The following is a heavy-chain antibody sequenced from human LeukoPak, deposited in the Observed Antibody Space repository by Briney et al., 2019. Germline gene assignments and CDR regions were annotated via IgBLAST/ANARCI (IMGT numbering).Heavy chain of an antibody. J-gene: IGHJ4*02. CDR1: GFTFSSYG. D-gene: IGHD3-22*01. CDR3: AADYYDSSGYYPLDY. CDR2: ISYDGSNK. V-gene: IGHV3-30*03. Sequence: PGGSLRLSCAASGFTFSSYGMHWVRQAPGKGPEWVAVISYDGSNKYYADSVKGRFTISRDNSKNTLYLQMNSLRAEDTAVYYCAADYYDSSGYYPLDYWGQGTLVTVSS.